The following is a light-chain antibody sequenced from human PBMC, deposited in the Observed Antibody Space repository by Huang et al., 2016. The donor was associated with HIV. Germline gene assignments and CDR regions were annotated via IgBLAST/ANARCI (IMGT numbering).Light chain of an antibody. CDR3: QQRGDWPLT. J-gene: IGKJ4*01. Sequence: EIVLTQSPATLSLSPGERATLSCRASQTISSSLAWYQQKPGQAPRLLIYAASNRATGIPARVSGRGSGTDFTLTISSLEPEDFAVYYCQQRGDWPLTFGGGTKVEIK. CDR2: AAS. V-gene: IGKV3-11*01. CDR1: QTISSS.